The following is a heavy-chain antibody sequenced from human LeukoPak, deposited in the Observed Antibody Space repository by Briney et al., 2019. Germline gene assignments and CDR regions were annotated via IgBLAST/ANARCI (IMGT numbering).Heavy chain of an antibody. CDR2: IYYSGST. CDR3: TRDYGSGSYYGAWVDY. D-gene: IGHD3-10*01. CDR1: GGSVSSGSYY. Sequence: SETLSLTCTVSGGSVSSGSYYWSWIRQPPGKGLEWIGYIYYSGSTNYNPSLKSRVTISVDTSKNQFSLKLSSVTAADTAAYYCTRDYGSGSYYGAWVDYWGQGTLVTVSS. V-gene: IGHV4-61*01. J-gene: IGHJ4*02.